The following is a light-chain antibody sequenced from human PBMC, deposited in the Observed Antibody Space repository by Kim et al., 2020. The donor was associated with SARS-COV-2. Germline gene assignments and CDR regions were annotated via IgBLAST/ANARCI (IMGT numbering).Light chain of an antibody. CDR3: NSYAGRNNYV. CDR1: SNDVGAYNY. Sequence: QSVTISCTGTSNDVGAYNYVSCYQQHPAKAPTLMICEVNMRPSGVPVLFARSKSGRAATLTVSGLQAEDEADYYCNSYAGRNNYVFGTGTKVTVL. J-gene: IGLJ1*01. CDR2: EVN. V-gene: IGLV2-8*01.